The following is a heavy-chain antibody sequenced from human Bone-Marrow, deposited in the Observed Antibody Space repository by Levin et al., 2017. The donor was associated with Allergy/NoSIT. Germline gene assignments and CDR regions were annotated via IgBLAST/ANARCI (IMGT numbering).Heavy chain of an antibody. J-gene: IGHJ4*02. D-gene: IGHD3-9*01. CDR2: ISGSGGIT. CDR3: AKDEGAFDWLFDY. CDR1: GFTFSSYA. Sequence: GGSLRLSCAASGFTFSSYAMSWVRQAPGKGLEWVSGISGSGGITFYADSVKGRFTISRDNSKNTLYLQMNSLRVEDTAVYYCAKDEGAFDWLFDYWGQGTLVTVSS. V-gene: IGHV3-23*01.